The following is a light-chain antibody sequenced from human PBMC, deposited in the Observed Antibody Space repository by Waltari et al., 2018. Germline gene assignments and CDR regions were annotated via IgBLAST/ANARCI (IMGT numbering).Light chain of an antibody. CDR2: EVS. J-gene: IGLJ2*01. V-gene: IGLV2-11*01. CDR1: SSDVGYYDY. CDR3: CSYGGPYTHWL. Sequence: QSALTQPRSVSGSPGQSVTISCSGTSSDVGYYDYVSWYQQPPGKAPKRMIYEVSRRPSGVPNRFSVSKSGNTASLTISGVQTEDEADYYCCSYGGPYTHWLFGGGTTLTVL.